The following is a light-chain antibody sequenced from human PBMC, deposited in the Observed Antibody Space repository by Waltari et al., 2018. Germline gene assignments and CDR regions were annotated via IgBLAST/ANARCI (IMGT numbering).Light chain of an antibody. V-gene: IGKV1-9*01. J-gene: IGKJ2*01. CDR1: QGIGSS. CDR3: QQYNSYSEYT. Sequence: DIQLTQSPSFLSASVGDRVTITCRASQGIGSSLAWYQQKPGKTPKLLIYAASTLQSGVPSRFSGSGSGTEFTLTISSLQPDDFATYYCQQYNSYSEYTFGQGTKLEMK. CDR2: AAS.